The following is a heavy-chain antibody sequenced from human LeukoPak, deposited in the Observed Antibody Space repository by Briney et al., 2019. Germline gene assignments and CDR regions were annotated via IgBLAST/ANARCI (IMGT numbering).Heavy chain of an antibody. CDR2: ISYDGSNK. V-gene: IGHV3-30-3*01. J-gene: IGHJ4*02. D-gene: IGHD6-19*01. CDR3: ARDGLSSGWYGSFDY. CDR1: GFTFSSYA. Sequence: GGSLRLSCAASGFTFSSYAMHWVRQAPGKGLEWVAVISYDGSNKYYADSVKGRFTISRDNSKNTLYLQMNSLRAEDTAVYYSARDGLSSGWYGSFDYWGQGTLVTVSS.